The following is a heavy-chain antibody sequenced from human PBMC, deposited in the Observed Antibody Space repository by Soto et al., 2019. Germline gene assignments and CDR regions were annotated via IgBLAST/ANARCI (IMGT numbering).Heavy chain of an antibody. D-gene: IGHD2-2*01. J-gene: IGHJ4*02. CDR3: ARDAPIVVVPAAMVRFDY. Sequence: ASVKVSCKASGYTFTSYGISWVRQAPGQGLEWMGWISAYNGNTNYAQKLQGRVTMTTDTSTSTAYMELRSLRSDDTAVYYCARDAPIVVVPAAMVRFDYWGQGTLVTVSS. CDR2: ISAYNGNT. CDR1: GYTFTSYG. V-gene: IGHV1-18*01.